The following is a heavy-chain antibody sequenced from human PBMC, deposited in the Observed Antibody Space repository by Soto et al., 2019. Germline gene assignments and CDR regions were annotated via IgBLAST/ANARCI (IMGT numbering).Heavy chain of an antibody. J-gene: IGHJ5*02. CDR2: ISAYNGNT. D-gene: IGHD2-8*01. V-gene: IGHV1-18*01. CDR1: GYTFTSYG. Sequence: ASVKVSCKASGYTFTSYGISWVRQAPGQGLEWMGWISAYNGNTNYAQKLQGRVTMTTDTSTSTAYMELRSLRSDDTAVYYCARSDRSQYCTNGVCSPAGWFDPWGQGTLVTVSS. CDR3: ARSDRSQYCTNGVCSPAGWFDP.